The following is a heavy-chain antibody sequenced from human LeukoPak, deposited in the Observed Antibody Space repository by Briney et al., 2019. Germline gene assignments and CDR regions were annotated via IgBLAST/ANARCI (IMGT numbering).Heavy chain of an antibody. J-gene: IGHJ6*03. D-gene: IGHD2-21*01. CDR3: ARETYCGGDCYSYYYYYMDV. V-gene: IGHV1-18*01. CDR1: GYTFTSYG. Sequence: RASVKVSCKASGYTFTSYGISWVRQAPGQGLEWMGWISAYNGNTNYAQKLQGRVTMTTDTSTSTAYMELRSLRSDDTAVYYCARETYCGGDCYSYYYYYMDVWGKGTTVTVSS. CDR2: ISAYNGNT.